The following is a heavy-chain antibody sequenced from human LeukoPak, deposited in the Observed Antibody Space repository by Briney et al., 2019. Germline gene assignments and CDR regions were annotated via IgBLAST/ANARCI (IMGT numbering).Heavy chain of an antibody. Sequence: KPSETLSLTCTVSSGSISSSSYYWGWIRQPPGKGLEWIGSIYYSGSTYYNPSLKSRVTIFVDTSKNQFSLKLSSVTAADTAVYYCARRSGSYMPFDYWGQGTLVTVSS. J-gene: IGHJ4*02. CDR1: SGSISSSSYY. CDR2: IYYSGST. V-gene: IGHV4-39*01. CDR3: ARRSGSYMPFDY. D-gene: IGHD1-26*01.